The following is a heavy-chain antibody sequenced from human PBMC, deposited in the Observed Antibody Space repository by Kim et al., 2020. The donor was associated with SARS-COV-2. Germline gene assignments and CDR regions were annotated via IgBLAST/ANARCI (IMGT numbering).Heavy chain of an antibody. J-gene: IGHJ4*02. Sequence: SETLSLTCAVYGGSFSGYYWSWIRQPPGKGLEWIGEINHSGSTNYNPSLKSRVTISVDTSKNQFSLKLSSVTAADTAVYYCARGGPWYYDFWSGYTSNSASLDYWGQGTLVTVSS. CDR1: GGSFSGYY. D-gene: IGHD3-3*01. CDR2: INHSGST. V-gene: IGHV4-34*01. CDR3: ARGGPWYYDFWSGYTSNSASLDY.